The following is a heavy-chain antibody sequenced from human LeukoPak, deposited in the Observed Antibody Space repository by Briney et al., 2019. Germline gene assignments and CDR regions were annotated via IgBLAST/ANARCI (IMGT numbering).Heavy chain of an antibody. CDR1: GGSITSGNYY. D-gene: IGHD3-22*01. J-gene: IGHJ4*02. V-gene: IGHV4-30-4*01. CDR3: ARDVDKGSRGYSGFDY. Sequence: NPSETLSLTCTISGGSITSGNYYWSWIRQSPGKGLEWVGDIYSSGTTYYNPSLKSRVAISVDTTKNLFSLELTSVTAADTAVYYCARDVDKGSRGYSGFDYWGQGTLVTVSS. CDR2: IYSSGTT.